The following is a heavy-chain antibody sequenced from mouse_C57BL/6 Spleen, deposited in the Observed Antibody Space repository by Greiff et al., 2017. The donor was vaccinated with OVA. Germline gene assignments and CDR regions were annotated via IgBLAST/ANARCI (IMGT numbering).Heavy chain of an antibody. CDR2: ISSGSSTI. CDR3: ARPGYGYYAMDY. CDR1: GFTFSDYG. Sequence: EVHLVESGGGLVKPGGSLKLSCAASGFTFSDYGMHWVRQAPEKGLEWVAYISSGSSTIYYADTVKGRFTISRDNAKNTLFLQMTSLRSEDTAMYYCARPGYGYYAMDYWGQGTSVTVSS. J-gene: IGHJ4*01. D-gene: IGHD2-10*02. V-gene: IGHV5-17*01.